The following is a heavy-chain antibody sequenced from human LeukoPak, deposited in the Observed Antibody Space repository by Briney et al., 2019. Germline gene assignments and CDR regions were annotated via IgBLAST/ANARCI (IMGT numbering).Heavy chain of an antibody. Sequence: GESLKISCEGSGYSFNTYWIGWVRQMPGKGLEWMGIIYPGDFDTRYSPSFQGQVTISADKSISTAYLQWSSLKTSDTAMYYCARRYHDYSGYSRQFDYWGQGTLVTVSS. CDR3: ARRYHDYSGYSRQFDY. D-gene: IGHD3-22*01. CDR2: IYPGDFDT. CDR1: GYSFNTYW. J-gene: IGHJ4*02. V-gene: IGHV5-51*01.